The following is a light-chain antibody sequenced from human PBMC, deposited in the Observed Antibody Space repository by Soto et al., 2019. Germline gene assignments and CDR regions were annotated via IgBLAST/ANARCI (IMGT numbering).Light chain of an antibody. CDR3: SSYTTSTTVI. CDR1: SSDVGDHNS. Sequence: QSALTQPASVSGSPGQSITISCTGTSSDVGDHNSVSWYQQQPGKAPKLMIYAVSNRPSGVSNRFSGSKSGNTASLTISGLQAEDEADYYCSSYTTSTTVIFGGGTKLNVL. CDR2: AVS. V-gene: IGLV2-14*03. J-gene: IGLJ2*01.